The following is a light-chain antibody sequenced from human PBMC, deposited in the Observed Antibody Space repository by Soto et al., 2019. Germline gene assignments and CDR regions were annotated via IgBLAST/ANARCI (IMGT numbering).Light chain of an antibody. CDR2: LNSDGRH. J-gene: IGLJ1*01. CDR1: SGHNNYA. CDR3: QTWDAGILV. Sequence: QSVLTQSPSASASLGASVKLTCTLSSGHNNYAIAWHQQQPEKGPRYLMRLNSDGRHNKGDGIPDRFSGSSSGAERYLIISSLHSEDETDYYCQTWDAGILVFGTGTKVTVL. V-gene: IGLV4-69*01.